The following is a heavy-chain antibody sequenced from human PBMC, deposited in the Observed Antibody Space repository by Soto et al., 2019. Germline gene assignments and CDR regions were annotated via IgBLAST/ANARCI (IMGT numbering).Heavy chain of an antibody. Sequence: EVQLVESGGGLVKPGGSLRLSCAASDFSISNAWMNWVRQAPGKGLEWVGRVKRKIDGETTDYAEPVKGRFTISRDDSNNMLYLQMNSLKADDTAVYYCTTGSVEGVWGQGTTVTVSS. CDR2: VKRKIDGETT. D-gene: IGHD2-15*01. J-gene: IGHJ6*02. V-gene: IGHV3-15*07. CDR3: TTGSVEGV. CDR1: DFSISNAW.